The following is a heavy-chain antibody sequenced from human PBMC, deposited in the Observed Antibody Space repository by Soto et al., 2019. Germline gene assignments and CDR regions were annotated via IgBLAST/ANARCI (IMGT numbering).Heavy chain of an antibody. CDR3: ARLRLGEPFTY. V-gene: IGHV4-30-4*01. CDR2: IYYSGST. D-gene: IGHD3-16*01. CDR1: GGSISSGDYY. Sequence: SSETLSLTCTVSGGSISSGDYYWSWIRQPPGKGLEWIGYIYYSGSTSYNPSLKSRVTISVDTSKNQFSLKLSSVTAADTAVYYCARLRLGEPFTYWGQGTLVTV. J-gene: IGHJ4*02.